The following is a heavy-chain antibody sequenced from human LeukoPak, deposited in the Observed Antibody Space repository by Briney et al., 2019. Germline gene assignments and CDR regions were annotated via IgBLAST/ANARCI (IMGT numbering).Heavy chain of an antibody. Sequence: GGSLRLSCAASGFSFNTYTMHWVRQAPGKGLEYVSVIASNGGTKYYADSVKGRFTISRDNFKNTVYLQMDSLRTEDMAVYYCAREYCNTNNCYNWGLGYWGQGPLVTVSS. D-gene: IGHD2-2*02. V-gene: IGHV3-64*02. CDR1: GFSFNTYT. CDR2: IASNGGTK. J-gene: IGHJ4*02. CDR3: AREYCNTNNCYNWGLGY.